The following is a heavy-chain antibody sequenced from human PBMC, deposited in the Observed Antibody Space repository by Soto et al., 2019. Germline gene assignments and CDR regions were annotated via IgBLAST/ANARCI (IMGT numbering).Heavy chain of an antibody. V-gene: IGHV4-4*02. CDR2: IYHSGST. J-gene: IGHJ6*02. CDR3: ARLRVFATYYDFWSGFSYYGMDV. CDR1: GGSISSSNW. Sequence: PSETLSLTCAVSGGSISSSNWWSWVRQPPGKGLEWIGEIYHSGSTNYNPSLKSRVTISVDKSKNQFSLKLSSVTAADTAVYYCARLRVFATYYDFWSGFSYYGMDVWGQGTTVTVSS. D-gene: IGHD3-3*01.